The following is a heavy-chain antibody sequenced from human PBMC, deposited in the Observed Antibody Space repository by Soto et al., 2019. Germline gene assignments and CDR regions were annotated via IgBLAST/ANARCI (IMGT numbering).Heavy chain of an antibody. CDR2: VIPILGLA. D-gene: IGHD4-17*01. J-gene: IGHJ4*02. Sequence: QVQLVQSGAEVKKPGSSLKVSCKASGGTFSSYTISWVRQAPGQGLEWMGRVIPILGLANYAQKFQGRVTIAAANSKSTAYRELSSLRSEDTAVYYSPRAARFTVTTCDYWGQGTLVTVSP. CDR1: GGTFSSYT. V-gene: IGHV1-69*02. CDR3: PRAARFTVTTCDY.